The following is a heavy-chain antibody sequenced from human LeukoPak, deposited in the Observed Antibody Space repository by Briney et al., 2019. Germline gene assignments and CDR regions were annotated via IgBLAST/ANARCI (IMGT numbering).Heavy chain of an antibody. CDR1: GFTFSSYA. Sequence: GGSLTLSCAASGFTFSSYAMSWVRQAPGEGLEWVSAISGSGGSTYYADSVKGRFTISIDNSKNALYLQMNSLRAEDTAVYYCAKAIVVVPAASRSLYFQHWGQGTLVTVSS. J-gene: IGHJ1*01. V-gene: IGHV3-23*01. CDR2: ISGSGGST. D-gene: IGHD2-2*01. CDR3: AKAIVVVPAASRSLYFQH.